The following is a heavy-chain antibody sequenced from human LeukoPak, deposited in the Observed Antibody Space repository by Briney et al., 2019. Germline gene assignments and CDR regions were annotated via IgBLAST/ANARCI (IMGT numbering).Heavy chain of an antibody. CDR3: ARDHIILRGSGSYYIDY. Sequence: GGSLRLSCAASGFTVSSNYMSWVRQAPGKGLEWVSVIYSGGSTYYADSVKGRFTISRDNSKNTLYLQINSLRAEDTAVYYCARDHIILRGSGSYYIDYWGQGTLVTVSS. V-gene: IGHV3-66*02. J-gene: IGHJ4*02. D-gene: IGHD3-10*01. CDR1: GFTVSSNY. CDR2: IYSGGST.